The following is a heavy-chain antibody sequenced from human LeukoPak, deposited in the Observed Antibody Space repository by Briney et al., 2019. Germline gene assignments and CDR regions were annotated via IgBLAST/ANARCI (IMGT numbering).Heavy chain of an antibody. Sequence: SDTLSLTRTVSGGYIHTYYWAWIRQPAGKGLEWVGRANVGGHRDYNPSLKSRVSMSIDESANQFSLSLMSVTAADTTVYYCARDREHSYGSDFGHWGQGILVTVSA. CDR2: ANVGGHR. J-gene: IGHJ4*02. CDR3: ARDREHSYGSDFGH. V-gene: IGHV4-4*07. CDR1: GGYIHTYY. D-gene: IGHD5-18*01.